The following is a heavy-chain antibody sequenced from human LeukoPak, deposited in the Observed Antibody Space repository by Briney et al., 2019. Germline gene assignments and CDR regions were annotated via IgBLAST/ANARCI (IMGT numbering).Heavy chain of an antibody. CDR3: ARGTILEPFDI. CDR2: IRPKSGGT. CDR1: GYTFTDYY. V-gene: IGHV1-2*02. Sequence: ASVKVSCKASGYTFTDYYMHWVRQAPGQGLEWMGWIRPKSGGTSYEQSFQGRVIMTSDTSISTAYMEVRRLTSDDTAVYYCARGTILEPFDIWGQGTMVTVSS. D-gene: IGHD3-3*01. J-gene: IGHJ3*02.